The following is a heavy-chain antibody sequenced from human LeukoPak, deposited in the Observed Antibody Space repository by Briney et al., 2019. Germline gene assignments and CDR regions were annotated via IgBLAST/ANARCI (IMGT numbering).Heavy chain of an antibody. D-gene: IGHD6-13*01. V-gene: IGHV1-69*13. CDR1: GGTFSSYA. CDR3: ARVGISGYSSSWDYYFDY. Sequence: SVKVSCKAPGGTFSSYAISWVRQAPGQGLEWMGGIIPIFGTANYAQKFQGRVTITADESTSTAYMELSSLRSEDTAVYYCARVGISGYSSSWDYYFDYWGQGTLVTVSS. J-gene: IGHJ4*02. CDR2: IIPIFGTA.